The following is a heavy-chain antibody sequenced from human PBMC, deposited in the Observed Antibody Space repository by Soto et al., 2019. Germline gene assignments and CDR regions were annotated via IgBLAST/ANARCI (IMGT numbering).Heavy chain of an antibody. J-gene: IGHJ4*02. CDR3: ARDFCGGSCKPDY. V-gene: IGHV3-33*01. CDR1: GFTFSRYG. Sequence: GGSLRLSCDASGFTFSRYGMHWVRQAPGKGLEWVAVIWYEVASNKYYADSVKGRFTISRDNSKSTLYLQLNSLRAEDTAVYFCARDFCGGSCKPDYWGQGTLVTVSS. D-gene: IGHD2-15*01. CDR2: IWYEVASNK.